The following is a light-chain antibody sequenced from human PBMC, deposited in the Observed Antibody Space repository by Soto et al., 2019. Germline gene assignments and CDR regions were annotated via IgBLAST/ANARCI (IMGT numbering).Light chain of an antibody. CDR1: SSDVGGYNY. V-gene: IGLV2-14*01. CDR3: SSSTSSSTVV. CDR2: DVS. J-gene: IGLJ2*01. Sequence: QSALTQPASVSGSPGQAITISCTGTSSDVGGYNYVYWYQQHPGKAPTLMIYDVSNRPSGVSNRFSGSKSGNTASLPISGLHAEDEADYYCSSSTSSSTVVFGGGTKLTVL.